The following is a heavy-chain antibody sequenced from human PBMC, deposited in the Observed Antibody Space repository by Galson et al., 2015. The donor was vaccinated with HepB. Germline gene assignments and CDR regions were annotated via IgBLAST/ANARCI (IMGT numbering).Heavy chain of an antibody. D-gene: IGHD5-18*01. CDR2: ISGRGDST. CDR3: AKGYGLFDS. CDR1: GFAFDTHA. J-gene: IGHJ5*01. V-gene: IGHV3-23*01. Sequence: SLRLSCAASGFAFDTHAMSWVRQAPGRGVEWISGISGRGDSTFYADSVKGRFTVSRDNSNNMSYLQMNSLRAEDAGLYFCAKGYGLFDSWGQGILVTVSS.